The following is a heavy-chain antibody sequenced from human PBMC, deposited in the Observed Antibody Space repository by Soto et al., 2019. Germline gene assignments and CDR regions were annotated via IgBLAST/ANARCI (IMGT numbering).Heavy chain of an antibody. V-gene: IGHV3-30-3*01. CDR1: GFTFSSYA. CDR3: ARGKQWLASPSYYYYYGMDV. Sequence: GGSLRLSCAASGFTFSSYAMHWVRQAPGKGLEWVAVISYDGSNKYYADSVKGRFTISRDNSKNTLYLQMNSLRAEDTAVYYCARGKQWLASPSYYYYYGMDVWGQGTTVTVSS. CDR2: ISYDGSNK. J-gene: IGHJ6*02. D-gene: IGHD6-19*01.